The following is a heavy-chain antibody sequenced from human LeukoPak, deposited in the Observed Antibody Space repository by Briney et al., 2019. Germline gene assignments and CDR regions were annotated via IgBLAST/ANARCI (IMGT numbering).Heavy chain of an antibody. CDR2: IKEDGSEK. CDR1: GFTFSSYW. J-gene: IGHJ4*02. CDR3: ARAHSSSFDY. V-gene: IGHV3-7*01. Sequence: GGSLRLSFAASGFTFSSYWMSWVRQAPGKGLEWVANIKEDGSEKYYVDSVKGRFTISRDNAKNSLYLQLNSLRAEDTAVYYCARAHSSSFDYWGQGTLVTVSS. D-gene: IGHD6-13*01.